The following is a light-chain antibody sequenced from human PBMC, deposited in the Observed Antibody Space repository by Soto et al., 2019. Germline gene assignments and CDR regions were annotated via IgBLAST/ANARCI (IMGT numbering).Light chain of an antibody. CDR3: SSYTNSNTRV. J-gene: IGLJ3*02. CDR1: SSDVGGYTY. V-gene: IGLV2-14*01. Sequence: QSALTQPASVSGSPGQSITISCTGTSSDVGGYTYVSWYQQHPGKAPKLMIYQVSNRPSGVSNRFSGSKSGNTASLTISGLQTEDDDDYYCSSYTNSNTRVFGGGTKLTVL. CDR2: QVS.